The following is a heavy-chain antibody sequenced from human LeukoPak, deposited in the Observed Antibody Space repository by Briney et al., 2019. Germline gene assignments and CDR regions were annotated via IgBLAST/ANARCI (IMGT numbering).Heavy chain of an antibody. V-gene: IGHV4-61*02. CDR1: GGSISSDNYF. CDR2: IYTSGST. CDR3: ARLVDGGNEYWYFDL. J-gene: IGHJ2*01. Sequence: SETLSLTCTVSGGSISSDNYFWSWIRQPAGKGLEWIGRIYTSGSTDYNSSLKSRVSISVDTSKNQFSLKLSSVTAADTALYYCARLVDGGNEYWYFDLWGRGTLVTVSS. D-gene: IGHD4-23*01.